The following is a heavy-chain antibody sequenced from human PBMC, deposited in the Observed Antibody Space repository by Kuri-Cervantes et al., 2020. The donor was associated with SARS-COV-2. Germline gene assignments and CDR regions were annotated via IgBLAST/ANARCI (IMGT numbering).Heavy chain of an antibody. CDR1: GYTFTSYY. CDR2: INPSGGST. V-gene: IGHV1-46*01. J-gene: IGHJ2*01. Sequence: ASVKVSCKASGYTFTSYYMHWVRQAPGQGLEWMGIINPSGGSTSYAQKFQGRVTMTRDTSTSTVYMELSSLKSEDTAVYYCGRGPNGGGMRWHFDLWGRGTLVTVSS. CDR3: GRGPNGGGMRWHFDL. D-gene: IGHD3-16*01.